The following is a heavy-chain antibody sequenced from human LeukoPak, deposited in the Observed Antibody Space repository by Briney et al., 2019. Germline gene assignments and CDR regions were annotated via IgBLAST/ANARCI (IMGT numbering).Heavy chain of an antibody. V-gene: IGHV3-21*01. Sequence: GGSLRLSCAASGFTFSSYEMNWVRQAPGKGLEWVSSISSSSYIYYADSVKGRFTISRDNAKNSLYLQMNSLRAEDTAVYYCARLDYDILTGVNFDYWGQGTLVTVSS. J-gene: IGHJ4*02. D-gene: IGHD3-9*01. CDR3: ARLDYDILTGVNFDY. CDR2: ISSSSYI. CDR1: GFTFSSYE.